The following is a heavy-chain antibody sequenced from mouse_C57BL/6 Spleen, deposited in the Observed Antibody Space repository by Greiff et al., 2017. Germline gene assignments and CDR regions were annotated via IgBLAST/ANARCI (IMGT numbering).Heavy chain of an antibody. J-gene: IGHJ1*03. D-gene: IGHD1-1*01. CDR2: ISRGSSTI. Sequence: EVMLVQSGAGLVKPGASLKLSCAASGYTFTDYGMHWVRQAPGQGLEWVAYISRGSSTIYYADKLKGRVTFSRDKAKNTLFLQMTSLRSEDTAMYYCARKEYGSSLYFDVWGTGTTVTVSS. CDR3: ARKEYGSSLYFDV. V-gene: IGHV5-17*01. CDR1: GYTFTDYG.